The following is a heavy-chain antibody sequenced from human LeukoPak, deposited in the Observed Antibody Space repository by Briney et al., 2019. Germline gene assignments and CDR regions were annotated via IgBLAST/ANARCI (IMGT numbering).Heavy chain of an antibody. D-gene: IGHD3-10*02. J-gene: IGHJ4*02. CDR1: GFTFSSYS. Sequence: PGGCLRLSCAASGFTFSSYSMNWVRQAPGKGLEWVSYIGRGSDTIYYADSVKGRFTISRDNAKNSLYLQMNSLRDEDTAVYYCARVFGSDDHFDYWGQGTLVTLSS. CDR2: IGRGSDTI. V-gene: IGHV3-48*02. CDR3: ARVFGSDDHFDY.